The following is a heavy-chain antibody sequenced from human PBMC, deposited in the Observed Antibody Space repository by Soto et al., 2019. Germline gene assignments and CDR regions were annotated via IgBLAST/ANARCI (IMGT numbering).Heavy chain of an antibody. CDR2: IYYSGST. J-gene: IGHJ5*02. CDR3: AGIAAAGTVNWFDP. D-gene: IGHD6-13*01. CDR1: GGSISSYY. Sequence: QVQLQESGPGLVKPSETLSLTCTVSGGSISSYYWSWIRQPPGKGLEWIGYIYYSGSTNYNPSLKSRVTISLDTSKNQFSLKLSPVTAADTAVYYCAGIAAAGTVNWFDPWGQGTLVTVSS. V-gene: IGHV4-59*01.